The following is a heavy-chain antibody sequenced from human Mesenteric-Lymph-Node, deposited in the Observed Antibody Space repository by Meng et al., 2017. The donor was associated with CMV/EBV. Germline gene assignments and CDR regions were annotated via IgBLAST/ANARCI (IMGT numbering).Heavy chain of an antibody. D-gene: IGHD4-11*01. J-gene: IGHJ6*02. Sequence: GESLKISCAASGFTFSSYSMNWVRQAPGKGLEWVSSISSSSSYIYCADSVKGRFTISRDNAKNSLYLQMNSLRAEDTAVYYCARDPTYSPIYYYYGMDVWGQGTTVTVSS. CDR1: GFTFSSYS. V-gene: IGHV3-21*01. CDR3: ARDPTYSPIYYYYGMDV. CDR2: ISSSSSYI.